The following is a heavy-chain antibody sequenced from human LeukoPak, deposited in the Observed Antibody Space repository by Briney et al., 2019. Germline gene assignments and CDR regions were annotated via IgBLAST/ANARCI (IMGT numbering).Heavy chain of an antibody. Sequence: GGSLRLSCSASGFTFSSYAVHWVRQAPGKGLEYVSAISKNGDNTYYADSVRGRFTISRDNSRNTLYLQMSSLRAEDTAVYYCVITNDGGDWGQGTLVTVSS. D-gene: IGHD3-3*01. V-gene: IGHV3-64D*06. CDR3: VITNDGGD. J-gene: IGHJ4*02. CDR1: GFTFSSYA. CDR2: ISKNGDNT.